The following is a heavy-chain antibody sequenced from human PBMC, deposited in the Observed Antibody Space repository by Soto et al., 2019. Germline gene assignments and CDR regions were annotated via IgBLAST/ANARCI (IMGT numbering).Heavy chain of an antibody. Sequence: GASVKVSCKASGGTFSSYTFIWVRQAPGQGHEWMGRIIPILGIANSAQKFQGRVALTADKSTSTVYMELSSLRSEDTAVYYCAKRRCLGSCYHSDYWGQGTLVTVSS. CDR1: GGTFSSYT. CDR3: AKRRCLGSCYHSDY. D-gene: IGHD2-15*01. J-gene: IGHJ4*02. CDR2: IIPILGIA. V-gene: IGHV1-69*02.